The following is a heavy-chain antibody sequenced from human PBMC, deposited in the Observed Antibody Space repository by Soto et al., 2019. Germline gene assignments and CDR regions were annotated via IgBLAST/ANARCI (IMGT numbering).Heavy chain of an antibody. V-gene: IGHV3-33*01. D-gene: IGHD2-15*01. CDR3: ARNTPNLFDP. J-gene: IGHJ5*02. CDR2: IWYDGSNK. Sequence: GGSLRLSCAASRFTFSSYDMHWVRQAPAKGLEWVALIWYDGSNKYYADSVKGRFTISRDNSKNMLYLQMNSLRAEDTAVYYCARNTPNLFDPWGQGTLV. CDR1: RFTFSSYD.